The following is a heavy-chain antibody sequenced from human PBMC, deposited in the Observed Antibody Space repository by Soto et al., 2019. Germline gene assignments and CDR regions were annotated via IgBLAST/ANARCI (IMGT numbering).Heavy chain of an antibody. V-gene: IGHV1-18*01. D-gene: IGHD3-10*01. CDR1: GYTFTSYG. CDR3: AIAQRPERGFGYLYIDY. J-gene: IGHJ4*02. Sequence: GASVKVSCKASGYTFTSYGISWVRQAPGQGLEWMGWINAYNGNTNYAQKLQGRITMTTDTSTSTAYLELRNLRSDDTAIYYCAIAQRPERGFGYLYIDYWGQGTLVTVSS. CDR2: INAYNGNT.